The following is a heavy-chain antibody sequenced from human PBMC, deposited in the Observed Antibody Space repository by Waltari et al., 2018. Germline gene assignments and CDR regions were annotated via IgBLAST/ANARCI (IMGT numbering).Heavy chain of an antibody. J-gene: IGHJ2*01. CDR2: ISTSGCT. V-gene: IGHV4-61*09. D-gene: IGHD5-12*01. CDR3: ARPYDGYAYWYFDL. CDR1: GVSISSGSYY. Sequence: QVQLQESGPGLVKPSQTLSLTCTVSGVSISSGSYYWSGLRQPAGKGLAGIGYISTSGCTNYSPSLKSRVTISIDTSKNQCSLKLSSVTAADTAVYYCARPYDGYAYWYFDLWGRGTLVTVSS.